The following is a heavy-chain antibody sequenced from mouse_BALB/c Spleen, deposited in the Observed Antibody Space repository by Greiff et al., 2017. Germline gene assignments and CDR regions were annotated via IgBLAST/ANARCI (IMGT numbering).Heavy chain of an antibody. V-gene: IGHV1-69*02. CDR1: GYTFTSYW. D-gene: IGHD2-4*01. J-gene: IGHJ3*01. CDR3: ARGGITTGFAY. Sequence: QVQLQQSGAELVKPGASVKLSCKASGYTFTSYWMHWVKQRPGQGLEWIGEIDPSDSYTNYNQKFKGKATLTVDKSSSTAYMQLSSLTSEDSAVYYCARGGITTGFAYWGQGTLVTVSA. CDR2: IDPSDSYT.